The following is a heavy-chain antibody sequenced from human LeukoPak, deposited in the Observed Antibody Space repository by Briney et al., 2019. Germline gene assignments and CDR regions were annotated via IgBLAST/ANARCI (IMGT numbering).Heavy chain of an antibody. D-gene: IGHD4-17*01. CDR3: ARDVSYGRMDV. CDR1: GFTFSVYW. J-gene: IGHJ6*02. V-gene: IGHV3-74*03. CDR2: INNDGENT. Sequence: PGGSLRLSCAASGFTFSVYWMYWVRQAPGKGLVWVSHINNDGENTTYADSVKGRFTISRDNAKNTLYLHMKSLRAEDTAVYYCARDVSYGRMDVWGQGTTVIVSS.